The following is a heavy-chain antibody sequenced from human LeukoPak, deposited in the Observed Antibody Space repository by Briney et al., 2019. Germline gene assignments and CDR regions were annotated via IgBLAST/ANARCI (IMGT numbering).Heavy chain of an antibody. CDR1: GFTFNNFA. Sequence: PGGSLRLSCAASGFTFNNFAMHWFRQAPGKGLEWVAFVQSDGSSEYYADSVKGRFTISRDNSKHTVFLHMNSLRAEDTAVYYCACTKNADYWGQGTLVTVSS. J-gene: IGHJ4*02. CDR2: VQSDGSSE. V-gene: IGHV3-30*02. CDR3: ACTKNADY.